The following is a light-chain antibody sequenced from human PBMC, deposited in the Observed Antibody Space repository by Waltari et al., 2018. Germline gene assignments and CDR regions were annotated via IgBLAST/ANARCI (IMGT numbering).Light chain of an antibody. V-gene: IGLV3-1*01. Sequence: SFALTQTPSVSVPPGQTASITCPGEKLPGKYVSWYQQKAGQSPVLVIYQDNMRPSGIPERFSGFHAGNTVTLTISGTQSLDEADYYCAAWDNSTFVVFGGGTKVTVL. CDR1: KLPGKY. J-gene: IGLJ2*01. CDR2: QDN. CDR3: AAWDNSTFVV.